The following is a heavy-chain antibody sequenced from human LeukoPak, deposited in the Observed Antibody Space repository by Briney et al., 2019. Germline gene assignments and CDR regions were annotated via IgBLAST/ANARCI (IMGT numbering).Heavy chain of an antibody. V-gene: IGHV3-21*06. CDR2: ISSGSSYI. D-gene: IGHD6-25*01. CDR1: GFTFSSYS. J-gene: IGHJ4*02. Sequence: GGSLRLSCAASGFTFSSYSINWVRQAPGKGLEWVSSISSGSSYIYFADSMKGRFTISRDNTQNLVYLQMNSLKAEDTAVYLCARAAAAAGIPYYLDFWGQGTLVTVSS. CDR3: ARAAAAAGIPYYLDF.